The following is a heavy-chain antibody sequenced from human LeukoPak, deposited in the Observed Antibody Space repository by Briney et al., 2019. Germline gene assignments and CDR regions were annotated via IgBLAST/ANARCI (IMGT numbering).Heavy chain of an antibody. CDR3: AQIGSANFDY. Sequence: ETLSLTCTVSGGSINSHYWSWVRQAPGKGLEWVSGISDSGGSTYYADSVKGRFTISRDNAKNSLYLQMNSLRAEDTALYYCAQIGSANFDYWGQGTLVTVSS. J-gene: IGHJ4*02. CDR1: GGSINSHY. CDR2: ISDSGGST. D-gene: IGHD3-22*01. V-gene: IGHV3-53*05.